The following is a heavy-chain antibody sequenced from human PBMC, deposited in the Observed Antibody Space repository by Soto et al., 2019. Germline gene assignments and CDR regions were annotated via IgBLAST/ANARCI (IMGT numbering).Heavy chain of an antibody. CDR2: IWYDGSNK. CDR3: ARDEGNLRYFDWLPSAFDY. D-gene: IGHD3-9*01. V-gene: IGHV3-33*01. J-gene: IGHJ4*02. Sequence: QVQLVESGGGVVQPGRSLRLSCAASGFTFSSYGMHWVRQAPGKGLEWVAVIWYDGSNKYYADSVKGRFTISRDNSKNTLYLQMNGLRAEDTAVYYCARDEGNLRYFDWLPSAFDYWGQGTLVTVSS. CDR1: GFTFSSYG.